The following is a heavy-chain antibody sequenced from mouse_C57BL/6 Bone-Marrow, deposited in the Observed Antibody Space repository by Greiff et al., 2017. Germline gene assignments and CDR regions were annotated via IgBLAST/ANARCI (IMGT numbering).Heavy chain of an antibody. CDR1: GYTFTSYT. CDR2: INPSSGYT. V-gene: IGHV1-4*01. CDR3: ARSGLFDY. Sequence: VQLQESGAELARPGASVKMSCKASGYTFTSYTMHWVKQRPGQGLEWIGYINPSSGYTKYNQKFKDKATLTADKSSSTAYMQLSSLTSEDSAVYYCARSGLFDYWGQGTTLTVSS. D-gene: IGHD2-4*01. J-gene: IGHJ2*01.